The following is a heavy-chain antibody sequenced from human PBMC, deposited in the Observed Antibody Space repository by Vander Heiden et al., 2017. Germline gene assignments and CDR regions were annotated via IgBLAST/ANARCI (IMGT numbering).Heavy chain of an antibody. J-gene: IGHJ2*01. CDR1: GSSFSIYW. V-gene: IGHV5-51*01. Sequence: EVQLVQSGAEVQKPGESLKISCKGSGSSFSIYWIGWVRQMPGKGLEWMGIIYLDDLDTRYSPSFQGQVTISVDKSISTAYLQWGSLKASDTAIYYCAGLSLGTALNLWYFDLWGRGTLVTVSA. CDR3: AGLSLGTALNLWYFDL. CDR2: IYLDDLDT. D-gene: IGHD6-13*01.